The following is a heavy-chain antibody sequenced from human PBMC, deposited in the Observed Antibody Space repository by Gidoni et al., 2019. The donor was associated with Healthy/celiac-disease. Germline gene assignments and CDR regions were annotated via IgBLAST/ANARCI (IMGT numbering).Heavy chain of an antibody. Sequence: QVQLVQSGAEVKTPGSSVKVSCKASGGTFSSYAISWVRQAPGQGLEWMGRIIPILGIANYAQKFQGRVTITADKSTSTAYMELSSLRSEDTAVYYCARVFGYYDSSLSGWGQGTLVTVSS. D-gene: IGHD3-22*01. CDR3: ARVFGYYDSSLSG. J-gene: IGHJ4*02. CDR2: IIPILGIA. CDR1: GGTFSSYA. V-gene: IGHV1-69*04.